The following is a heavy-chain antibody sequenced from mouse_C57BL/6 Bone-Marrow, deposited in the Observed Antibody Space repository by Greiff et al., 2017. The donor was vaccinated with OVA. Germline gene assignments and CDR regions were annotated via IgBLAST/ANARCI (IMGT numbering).Heavy chain of an antibody. CDR3: TTYDGYYEQSY. J-gene: IGHJ4*01. Sequence: VKLMESGAELVRPGASVTLSCKASGYTFTDYEMHWVKQTPVHGLEWIGAIDPETGGTAYNHKFKGTAILTADKSSSTAYMELRRLTSEDSAVYYCTTYDGYYEQSYWGQGTSVTVSS. D-gene: IGHD2-3*01. CDR2: IDPETGGT. CDR1: GYTFTDYE. V-gene: IGHV1-15*01.